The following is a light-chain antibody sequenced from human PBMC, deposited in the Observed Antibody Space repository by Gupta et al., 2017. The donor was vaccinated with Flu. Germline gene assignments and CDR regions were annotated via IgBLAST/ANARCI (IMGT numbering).Light chain of an antibody. CDR2: GAS. Sequence: EIVMTQSTATLSVSRGERATLSCRASQSVSSNLAWYQQKPGQAHRLLIYGASTRATGIPARFSGRGSGTEFTLTISSLQSEDFAVYYCQQYNNWPRTFGQGTKVEIK. CDR1: QSVSSN. V-gene: IGKV3-15*01. CDR3: QQYNNWPRT. J-gene: IGKJ1*01.